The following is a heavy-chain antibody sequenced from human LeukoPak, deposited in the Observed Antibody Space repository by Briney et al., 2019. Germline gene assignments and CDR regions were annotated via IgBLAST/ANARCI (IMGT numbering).Heavy chain of an antibody. V-gene: IGHV1-8*01. CDR1: GYTFTSYD. CDR2: MNPNSGDT. D-gene: IGHD3-10*01. J-gene: IGHJ5*02. Sequence: ASVKVSCKASGYTFTSYDINWVRQAPGQGLEWMGWMNPNSGDTGYPQKFQGRVTLTRDTSITTAYMELSSLRSEYTAVYYCARSGFGSGISFDLWGQGTLVTVSS. CDR3: ARSGFGSGISFDL.